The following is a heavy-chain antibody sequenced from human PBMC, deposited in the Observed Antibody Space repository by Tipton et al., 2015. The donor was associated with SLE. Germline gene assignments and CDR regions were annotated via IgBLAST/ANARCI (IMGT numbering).Heavy chain of an antibody. J-gene: IGHJ4*02. CDR3: AKGMSGYDNGWSFFDY. D-gene: IGHD6-19*01. CDR2: ISYDGSNK. Sequence: SLRLSCAASGFTFSSYAMHWVRQAPGKGLEWVAVISYDGSNKYYADSVKGRFTISRDNAKNTLYLQMNSLRADDTAVYYCAKGMSGYDNGWSFFDYWGQGALVTVSS. CDR1: GFTFSSYA. V-gene: IGHV3-30-3*01.